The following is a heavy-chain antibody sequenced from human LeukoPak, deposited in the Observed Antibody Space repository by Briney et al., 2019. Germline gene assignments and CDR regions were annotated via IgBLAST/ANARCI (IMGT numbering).Heavy chain of an antibody. Sequence: GGSLRLSCAASGFTFSDAWMTWVRQAPGKGLEWVGRIKSKVNGGTTDYAAPVKGRFTISRDDSKNTLYFQMNSPKTEDTAVYYCTALGYPQYFHHWGQGTLVTVSS. D-gene: IGHD2-15*01. J-gene: IGHJ4*02. V-gene: IGHV3-15*01. CDR3: TALGYPQYFHH. CDR1: GFTFSDAW. CDR2: IKSKVNGGTT.